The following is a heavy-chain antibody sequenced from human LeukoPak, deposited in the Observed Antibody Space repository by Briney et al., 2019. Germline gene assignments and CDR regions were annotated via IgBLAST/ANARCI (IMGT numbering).Heavy chain of an antibody. J-gene: IGHJ6*02. CDR2: IASDNKP. CDR1: GFTFSAYA. V-gene: IGHV3-23*01. Sequence: GGSLRLSCEASGFTFSAYAMTWVRQAPGQGLEWVSPIASDNKPHYSESVKGRFAISRDNSKSKLFLQLNSLRAEDTALYYCARDLHYYEAMDVWGQGTTVTVSS. CDR3: ARDLHYYEAMDV.